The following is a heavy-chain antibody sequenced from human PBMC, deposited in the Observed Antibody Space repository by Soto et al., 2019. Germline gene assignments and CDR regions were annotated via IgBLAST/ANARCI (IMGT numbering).Heavy chain of an antibody. CDR2: IKDGGVT. V-gene: IGHV4-34*01. J-gene: IGHJ4*02. Sequence: QVHLQQWGAGLLKPSETLSLTCAVNGGSLTGYYWSWIRQPPGKGLEWIGEIKDGGVTNYSPSLKGRVTMSADTSKHQCSLKLNSVTAADTAVYYCARGQEGIVATHWDQGTLVTVSS. CDR3: ARGQEGIVATH. D-gene: IGHD5-12*01. CDR1: GGSLTGYY.